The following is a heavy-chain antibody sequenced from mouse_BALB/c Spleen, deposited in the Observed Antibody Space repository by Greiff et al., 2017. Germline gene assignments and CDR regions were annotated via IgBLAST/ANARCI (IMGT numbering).Heavy chain of an antibody. Sequence: EVQLQESGPELVKPGASVKMSCKASGYTFTSYVMHWVKQKPGQGLEWIGYINPYNDGTKYNEKFKGKATLTSDKSSSTAYMELSSLTSEDSAVYYCARTRPYGNFDVWGAGTTVTVSS. CDR3: ARTRPYGNFDV. CDR2: INPYNDGT. V-gene: IGHV1-14*01. D-gene: IGHD2-10*02. CDR1: GYTFTSYV. J-gene: IGHJ1*01.